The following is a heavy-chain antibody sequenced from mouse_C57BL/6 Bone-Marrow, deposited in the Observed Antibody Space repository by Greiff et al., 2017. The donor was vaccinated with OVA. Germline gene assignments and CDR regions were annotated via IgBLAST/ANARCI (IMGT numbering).Heavy chain of an antibody. D-gene: IGHD1-1*01. V-gene: IGHV1-62-2*01. Sequence: VQLQQSGAELVKPGASVKLSCKASGYTFTEYTIHWVKQRSGQGLEWIGWFYPGSGSIKYNEKFKDKATLTADKSSSTVYMELSRLTSEDSAVYFCARHSLITTVVATPWYFDVWGTGTTVTVSS. CDR1: GYTFTEYT. CDR2: FYPGSGSI. J-gene: IGHJ1*03. CDR3: ARHSLITTVVATPWYFDV.